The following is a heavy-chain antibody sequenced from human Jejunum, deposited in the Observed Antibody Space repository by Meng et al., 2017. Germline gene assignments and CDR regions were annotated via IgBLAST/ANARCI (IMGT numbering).Heavy chain of an antibody. CDR3: ARVKYSGYDPFDS. V-gene: IGHV1-3*04. J-gene: IGHJ4*02. Sequence: VQLVQSGADVKRPGASVTVSGKTSGFAFSRYVIHWVRQAPGQRLEWMGWINTVNANTRYSEKFQGRVTITRDTSASTAYMELSSLTSEDTAVYYCARVKYSGYDPFDSWGQGTLVTVSS. CDR2: INTVNANT. D-gene: IGHD5-12*01. CDR1: GFAFSRYV.